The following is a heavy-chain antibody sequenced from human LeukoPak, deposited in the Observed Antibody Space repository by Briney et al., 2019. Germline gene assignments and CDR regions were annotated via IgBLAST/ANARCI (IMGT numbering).Heavy chain of an antibody. Sequence: SETLSLTCTVSGGSISSYYWSWIRQPPGKGLEWIGYIYYSGSTNYNPSLKSRVTISVDTSKNEFSLKLSSVTAADTAVYYCARDLGNAFDIWGQGTMVTVSS. CDR1: GGSISSYY. CDR3: ARDLGNAFDI. J-gene: IGHJ3*02. CDR2: IYYSGST. V-gene: IGHV4-59*01. D-gene: IGHD3-16*01.